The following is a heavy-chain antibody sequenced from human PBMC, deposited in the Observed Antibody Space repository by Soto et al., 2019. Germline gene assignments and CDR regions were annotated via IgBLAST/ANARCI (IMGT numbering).Heavy chain of an antibody. V-gene: IGHV1-69*13. J-gene: IGHJ4*02. D-gene: IGHD5-12*01. CDR1: GGTFSSYA. CDR2: IIPIFGTA. CDR3: ARGNIVATIRYFDY. Sequence: SVKVSCKASGGTFSSYAISWVRQAPGQGLEWMGGIIPIFGTANYAQKSQGRVTITADESTSTAYMELSSLRSEDTAVYYCARGNIVATIRYFDYWGQGTLVTVSS.